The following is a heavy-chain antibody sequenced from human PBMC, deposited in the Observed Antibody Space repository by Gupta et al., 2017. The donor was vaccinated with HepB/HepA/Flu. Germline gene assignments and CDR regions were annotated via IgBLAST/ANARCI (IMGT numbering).Heavy chain of an antibody. D-gene: IGHD2-8*02. Sequence: VQLLESGGGLVQPGGSLTLSCAASGFTLSTFTMSWVGQAPGKGLEWVSSDHARDRRRLYADDVKGRGTISRDKSKNTVFQQINSLRAEDTAVYYCERANSINSDWYWEVDAWGQGTLVTVSS. CDR3: ERANSINSDWYWEVDA. CDR2: DHARDRRR. CDR1: GFTLSTFT. J-gene: IGHJ5*01. V-gene: IGHV3-23*01.